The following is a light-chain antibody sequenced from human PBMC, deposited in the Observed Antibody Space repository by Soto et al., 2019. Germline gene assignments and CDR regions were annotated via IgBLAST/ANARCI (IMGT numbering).Light chain of an antibody. CDR1: TTDIDNYDS. CDR3: RLYHSNGSII. Sequence: SALAHPPSGCGSPGHPFTISCPATTTDIDNYDSVSWYQQAPGTAPKLIIYYVNNRPSGAPDRSSGYTSGNTASLTISGPQAEDETDYFCRLYHSNGSIIFGNGNKVTVL. V-gene: IGLV2-18*01. CDR2: YVN. J-gene: IGLJ1*01.